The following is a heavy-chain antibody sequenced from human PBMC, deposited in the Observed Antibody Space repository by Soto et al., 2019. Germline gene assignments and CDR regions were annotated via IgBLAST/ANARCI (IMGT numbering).Heavy chain of an antibody. Sequence: GEAGGGIRQPPGKALEWIGYIYHNGNTYYNPSLKSPVTLSVDRSKNQLSLELKSVTAADTAVYYCARVKGGSYYVDYWGQGTPVTVSS. D-gene: IGHD1-26*01. J-gene: IGHJ4*02. CDR2: IYHNGNT. V-gene: IGHV4-30-2*01. CDR3: ARVKGGSYYVDY. CDR1: GEA.